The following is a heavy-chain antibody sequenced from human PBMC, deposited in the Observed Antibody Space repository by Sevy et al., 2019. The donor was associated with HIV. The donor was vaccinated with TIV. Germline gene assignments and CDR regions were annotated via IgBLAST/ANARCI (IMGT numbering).Heavy chain of an antibody. Sequence: GESLKISCKGSGYSFTSNWIGWVRQMPGKGLEWMGIMYPGDSDTRYSPSFQGQVTISAEMSISTAYLQWSSLKASDTAMYYCARCSRTSYAGLDYWGQGTLVTVSS. CDR1: GYSFTSNW. D-gene: IGHD2-2*01. CDR3: ARCSRTSYAGLDY. V-gene: IGHV5-51*01. J-gene: IGHJ4*02. CDR2: MYPGDSDT.